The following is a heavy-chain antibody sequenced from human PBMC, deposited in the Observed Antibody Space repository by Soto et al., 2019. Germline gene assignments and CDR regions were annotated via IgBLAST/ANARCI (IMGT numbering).Heavy chain of an antibody. J-gene: IGHJ6*02. CDR2: IDPSDSYT. Sequence: ESLKMSFKGSGYSFTSYWINWVRQIPGKGLEWMGEIDPSDSYTNYSPSFQGHVTFSTDRSISTASLAWSSLRASDTATYFCVRRAVVEVADTPYYGMDVWGQGTTVTVSS. CDR3: VRRAVVEVADTPYYGMDV. D-gene: IGHD2-15*01. V-gene: IGHV5-10-1*01. CDR1: GYSFTSYW.